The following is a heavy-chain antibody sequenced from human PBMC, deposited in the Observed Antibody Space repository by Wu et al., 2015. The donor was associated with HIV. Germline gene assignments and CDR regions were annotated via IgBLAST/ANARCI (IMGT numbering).Heavy chain of an antibody. CDR3: ARGSILDMSTPSYYYYVMDV. CDR2: IIPISDTT. J-gene: IGHJ6*02. Sequence: QVQLVQSGAEVKKPGSSVKVSCKASGGTFRNHAVSWVRQAPGQGLEWMGRIIPISDTTNYAQRFQDRITITADRPTNTAYMELSSLRSDDTAMYYCARGSILDMSTPSYYYYVMDVWGQGTTVTVSS. V-gene: IGHV1-69*13. D-gene: IGHD5-24*01. CDR1: GGTFRNHA.